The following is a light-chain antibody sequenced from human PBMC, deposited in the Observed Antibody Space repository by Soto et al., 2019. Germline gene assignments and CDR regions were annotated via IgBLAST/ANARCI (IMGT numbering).Light chain of an antibody. CDR1: ESVSRW. V-gene: IGKV1-5*03. CDR3: QQYNAYSQA. J-gene: IGKJ1*01. CDR2: QAS. Sequence: DIQMTQSPSTLSASVGDRVTITCRASESVSRWLARYQQKPGRTPKLLIYQASTLETGVPSRFSGSGSGTEFTLTISSLQPDDFATYYCQQYNAYSQAFGQGTKVE.